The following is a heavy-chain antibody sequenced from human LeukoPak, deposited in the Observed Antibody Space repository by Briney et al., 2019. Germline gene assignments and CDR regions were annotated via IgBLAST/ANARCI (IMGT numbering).Heavy chain of an antibody. J-gene: IGHJ4*02. Sequence: PGGSLRLSCAASGFTVSSNYMSWVRQAPGKGLEWISVIYSGGSTYYADSVKGRFTISRDNSKNTLYLQMNSLRAEDTAVYYCARGAVAGYIAYWGQGTLVTVSS. CDR2: IYSGGST. CDR1: GFTVSSNY. V-gene: IGHV3-53*01. D-gene: IGHD6-19*01. CDR3: ARGAVAGYIAY.